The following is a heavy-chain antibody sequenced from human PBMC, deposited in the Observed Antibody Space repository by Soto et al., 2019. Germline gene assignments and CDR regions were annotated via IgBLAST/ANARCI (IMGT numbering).Heavy chain of an antibody. V-gene: IGHV1-8*01. CDR2: MNPNSGNT. D-gene: IGHD3-9*01. CDR3: ARGDYDILTGRMRWFEP. CDR1: GYTFTSYD. J-gene: IGHJ5*02. Sequence: ASVKVSCKASGYTFTSYDINWVRQATGQGLEWMGWMNPNSGNTGYAQKFQGRVTMTRNTSISTAYMELSSLRSEDTAVYYCARGDYDILTGRMRWFEPWGQGTLVTVSS.